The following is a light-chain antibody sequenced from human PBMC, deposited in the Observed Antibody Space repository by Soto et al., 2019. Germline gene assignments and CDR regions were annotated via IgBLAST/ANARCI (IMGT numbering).Light chain of an antibody. J-gene: IGKJ1*01. V-gene: IGKV1-17*01. Sequence: IQVTQSPSSLSASVGDRVTITCRASQDIGNDLGWYQQEPGKAPRRLIYSASNVQSGVPSRFSGSRSGTEFTLTISSLQPEDFVTYHCLQHKTFPWTFGQGTKVEMK. CDR3: LQHKTFPWT. CDR2: SAS. CDR1: QDIGND.